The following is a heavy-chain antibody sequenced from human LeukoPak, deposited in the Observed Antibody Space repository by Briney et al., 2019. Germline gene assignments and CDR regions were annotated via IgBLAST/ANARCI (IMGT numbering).Heavy chain of an antibody. D-gene: IGHD5-24*01. Sequence: SETLSLTCTVSGGSISSYYWSWIRQPPGKGLEWIGYIYYSGSTNYNPSLKSRVTISVDTSKNQFSLKLSSVTAADTAVYYCARDGGGSDAFDIWGQGTMVTVSS. CDR3: ARDGGGSDAFDI. J-gene: IGHJ3*02. CDR1: GGSISSYY. V-gene: IGHV4-59*01. CDR2: IYYSGST.